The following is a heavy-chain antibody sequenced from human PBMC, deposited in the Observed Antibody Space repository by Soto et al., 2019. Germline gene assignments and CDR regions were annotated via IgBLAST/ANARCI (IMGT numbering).Heavy chain of an antibody. CDR2: ISWNSGSI. CDR3: AVWFGVPNAFDI. D-gene: IGHD3-10*01. J-gene: IGHJ3*02. CDR1: GFTFDDYA. V-gene: IGHV3-9*01. Sequence: EVQLVESGGGLVQPGRSLRLSCAASGFTFDDYAMHWVRQAPGKGLEWVSGISWNSGSIGYADSVKGRFTISRDNAKNSLYLQMNSLRAEDTALYYYAVWFGVPNAFDIWGQGTMVTVSS.